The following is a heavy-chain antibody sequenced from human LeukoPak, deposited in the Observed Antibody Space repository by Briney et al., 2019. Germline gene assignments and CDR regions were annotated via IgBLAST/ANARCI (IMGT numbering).Heavy chain of an antibody. CDR3: ARRRVARRADVFAM. V-gene: IGHV4-59*08. J-gene: IGHJ3*02. CDR1: GGPITSHY. D-gene: IGHD3-3*01. Sequence: PSETLSLTCSVSGGPITSHYENWIRQPPGKGPEWIGSIFYTESVTYNPSLTGRIAMSTDTSKKQISLSLTSVTAADTAVYYCARRRVARRADVFAMSGDGTTLTASS. CDR2: IFYTESV.